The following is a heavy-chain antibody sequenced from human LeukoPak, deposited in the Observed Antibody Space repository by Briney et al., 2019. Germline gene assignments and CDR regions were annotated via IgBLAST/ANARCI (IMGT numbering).Heavy chain of an antibody. Sequence: ASVKVSCKASGYSFISYGVSWVRQAPAQGLEWMGWISTYTGITHHAEKFQGRVTMTADTSTTTAYMELKSLTYDDTAIYYCARDSDYGGTGYGDWLDPWGQGALVIVSS. J-gene: IGHJ5*02. D-gene: IGHD4-23*01. CDR1: GYSFISYG. V-gene: IGHV1-18*01. CDR2: ISTYTGIT. CDR3: ARDSDYGGTGYGDWLDP.